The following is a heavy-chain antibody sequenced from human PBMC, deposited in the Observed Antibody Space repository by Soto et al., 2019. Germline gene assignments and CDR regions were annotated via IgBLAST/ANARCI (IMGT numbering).Heavy chain of an antibody. Sequence: QVQLVESGGGVVQPGRSLRLSCAASGFTFSTYGMFWVRQPPGKGLEWVAAIPSDGSNKYYADSVKGRFTISRDNCKNTLFLQMDSLRTEDTAVYYCAKDFHPSQSYALYNWFDPWGQGTLVTVSS. D-gene: IGHD3-16*01. CDR1: GFTFSTYG. CDR3: AKDFHPSQSYALYNWFDP. V-gene: IGHV3-30*18. J-gene: IGHJ5*02. CDR2: IPSDGSNK.